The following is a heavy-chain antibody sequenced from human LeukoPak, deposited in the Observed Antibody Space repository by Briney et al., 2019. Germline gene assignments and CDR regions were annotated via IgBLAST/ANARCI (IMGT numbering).Heavy chain of an antibody. V-gene: IGHV1-8*01. CDR1: GYTFTTYD. J-gene: IGHJ4*02. Sequence: ASVKVSCKASGYTFTTYDIGWVRQASGQGLELMGWVNPYSGNTAYAQKFQSRVTMTRDTSISTAYMELNSLRSEDTAVYYCARVAYTTSWNNDYWGQGTLVTVSS. CDR2: VNPYSGNT. D-gene: IGHD1/OR15-1a*01. CDR3: ARVAYTTSWNNDY.